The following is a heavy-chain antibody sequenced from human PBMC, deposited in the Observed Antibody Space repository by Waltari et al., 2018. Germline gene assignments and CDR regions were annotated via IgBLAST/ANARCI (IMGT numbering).Heavy chain of an antibody. CDR2: IYYSGST. D-gene: IGHD5-18*01. J-gene: IGHJ4*02. CDR3: ARVGDTARVQTFDY. CDR1: GGSISSYY. Sequence: QVQLQESGPGLVKPSETLSLTCTVSGGSISSYYWSWIRQPPGKGLEWIGYIYYSGSTNYNPSLKSRVTISVDTSKNQFSLKLSSGTAADTAVYYCARVGDTARVQTFDYWGQGTLVTVSS. V-gene: IGHV4-59*01.